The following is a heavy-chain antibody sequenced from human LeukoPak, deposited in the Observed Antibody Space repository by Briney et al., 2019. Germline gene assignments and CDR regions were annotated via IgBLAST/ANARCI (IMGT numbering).Heavy chain of an antibody. V-gene: IGHV4-31*03. CDR1: GGSISSGGYY. CDR3: ARVSYYDSSGYPGPHFDY. Sequence: SQTLSLTCTVSGGSISSGGYYWSWIRQHPGKGLEWIGYIYYSGSTYYNPSLKSRVTISVDTSKNQFSLKLSSVTAADTAVYYCARVSYYDSSGYPGPHFDYWGQGTLVTVSS. CDR2: IYYSGST. J-gene: IGHJ4*02. D-gene: IGHD3-22*01.